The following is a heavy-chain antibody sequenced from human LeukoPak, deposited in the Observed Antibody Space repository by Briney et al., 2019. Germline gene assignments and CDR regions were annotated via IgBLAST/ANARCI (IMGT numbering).Heavy chain of an antibody. CDR3: AKGWDYCGGDCYLGDAFDI. Sequence: GGSLRLSCAASGFTFSSYAMSWVRKAPGKGLEWVSAISGSGGSTYYADSVKGRFTISRDNSKNTLYLQMNSLRAEDTAVYYCAKGWDYCGGDCYLGDAFDIWGQGTMVTVSS. D-gene: IGHD2-21*02. V-gene: IGHV3-23*01. CDR1: GFTFSSYA. J-gene: IGHJ3*02. CDR2: ISGSGGST.